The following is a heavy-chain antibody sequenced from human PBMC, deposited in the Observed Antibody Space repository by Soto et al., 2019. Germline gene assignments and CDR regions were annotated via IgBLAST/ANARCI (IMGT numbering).Heavy chain of an antibody. D-gene: IGHD6-25*01. Sequence: SETLSLTCTVSSGSIDRYYWSWIRQPAGKGLEWIGRIYSRGTTTYNPSLKSRVAMSVDTSKNQFSLTLTSVTAADTAMYYCARDGAVAAGIESPRHFDYWGQGILVTVSS. V-gene: IGHV4-4*07. J-gene: IGHJ4*02. CDR3: ARDGAVAAGIESPRHFDY. CDR1: SGSIDRYY. CDR2: IYSRGTT.